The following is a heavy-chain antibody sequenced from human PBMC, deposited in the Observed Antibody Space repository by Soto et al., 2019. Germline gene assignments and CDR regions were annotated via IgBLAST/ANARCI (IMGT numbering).Heavy chain of an antibody. V-gene: IGHV3-23*01. J-gene: IGHJ4*02. Sequence: GGSLRLSCAASRFTFSSHAMSWVRQAPGKGLEWVSTISGSGGYTYYADSVKGRFTISRDNSMSTLYLQMNSLRAEDTAVYYCAKANLPSTYSNWPFDYWGQGTLVTVSS. CDR2: ISGSGGYT. D-gene: IGHD4-4*01. CDR1: RFTFSSHA. CDR3: AKANLPSTYSNWPFDY.